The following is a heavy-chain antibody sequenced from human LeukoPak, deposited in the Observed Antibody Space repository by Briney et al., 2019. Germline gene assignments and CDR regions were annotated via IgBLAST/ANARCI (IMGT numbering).Heavy chain of an antibody. CDR1: GYTFNSYD. V-gene: IGHV1-18*01. D-gene: IGHD6-13*01. CDR3: ARVIGASQHNILDY. CDR2: ISAYNGKT. J-gene: IGHJ4*02. Sequence: ASVKVSCKASGYTFNSYDINWVRQAPGQGLEWMGWISAYNGKTNYAQKFQGRVTMTRDTSTSTVYMELSSLRSEDTAVYYCARVIGASQHNILDYWGQGTLVAVSS.